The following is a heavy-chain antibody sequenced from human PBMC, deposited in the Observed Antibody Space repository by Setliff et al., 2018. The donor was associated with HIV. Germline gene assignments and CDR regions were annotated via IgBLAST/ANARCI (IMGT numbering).Heavy chain of an antibody. D-gene: IGHD3-22*01. CDR3: ASLSGYSGDAFDV. V-gene: IGHV5-51*01. CDR2: MYPGTSTT. CDR1: ENTFTRYW. J-gene: IGHJ3*01. Sequence: GESLKISCKGSENTFTRYWIGWVRQMPGKGLEWMGIMYPGTSTTKYSPSFQGQVTISADKSISTTYLQWSSLKASDTAMYYCASLSGYSGDAFDVWGQGTMVTVSS.